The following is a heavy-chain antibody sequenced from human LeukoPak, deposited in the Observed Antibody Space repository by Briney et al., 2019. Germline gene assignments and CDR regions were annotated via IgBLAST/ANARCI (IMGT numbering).Heavy chain of an antibody. V-gene: IGHV3-53*01. J-gene: IGHJ4*02. CDR2: IYSGGST. CDR1: GFTVSSNY. CDR3: ARSKGAGYYYGSGSPPRFDY. Sequence: PGGSLRLSCAASGFTVSSNYMSWVRQAPGKVLEWVSVIYSGGSTYYADSVKGRFTISRDNSKNTLYLQMNSLRAEDTAVYYCARSKGAGYYYGSGSPPRFDYWGQGTLVTVSS. D-gene: IGHD3-10*01.